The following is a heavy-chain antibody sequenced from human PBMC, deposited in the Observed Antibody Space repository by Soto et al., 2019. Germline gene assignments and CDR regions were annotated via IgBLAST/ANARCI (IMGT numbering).Heavy chain of an antibody. CDR3: ARDLDYGGNSPLYFDY. Sequence: QVQLVQSGAEVKKPGFSVKVSCKASGGTFSSYAISWVRQAPGQGLEWMGGIIPIFGTANYAQKFQGRVTITADESTSTAYMELSSLRSEDTAVYYCARDLDYGGNSPLYFDYWGQGTLVTVSS. V-gene: IGHV1-69*01. CDR1: GGTFSSYA. D-gene: IGHD4-17*01. J-gene: IGHJ4*02. CDR2: IIPIFGTA.